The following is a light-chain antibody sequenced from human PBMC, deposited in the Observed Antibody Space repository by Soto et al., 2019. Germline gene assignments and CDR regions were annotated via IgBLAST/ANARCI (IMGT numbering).Light chain of an antibody. Sequence: EMVLTHSPGTLSLSPGERATRACRASQSVSSSYLAWYQQKPGQAPRLLIYDASSRATGIPDRFSGGGSGTDFTLTISRLEPEDFAVYYCQQFSSYPLTFGGGTKVDIK. CDR3: QQFSSYPLT. CDR1: QSVSSSY. V-gene: IGKV3-20*01. J-gene: IGKJ4*01. CDR2: DAS.